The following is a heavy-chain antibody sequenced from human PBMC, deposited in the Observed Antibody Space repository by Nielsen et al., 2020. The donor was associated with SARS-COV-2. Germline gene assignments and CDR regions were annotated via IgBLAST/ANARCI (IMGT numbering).Heavy chain of an antibody. D-gene: IGHD2-2*01. CDR3: ARSRGCSATSCFFDY. J-gene: IGHJ4*02. CDR2: INSDSGNT. Sequence: ASVKVSCKASGYSFTTYAIHWARQAPGQRLEWMGWINSDSGNTKYSQKFRGRVTITRDTSASTAYMELSGLSSEDTAVYYCARSRGCSATSCFFDYWGQGALVTVSS. CDR1: GYSFTTYA. V-gene: IGHV1-3*04.